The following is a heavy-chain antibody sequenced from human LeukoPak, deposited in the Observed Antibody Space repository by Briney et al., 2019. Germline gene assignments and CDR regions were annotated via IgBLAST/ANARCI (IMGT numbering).Heavy chain of an antibody. Sequence: SQTLSLTCTVSGGSISSGSYYWSWIRQPAGKGLEWIGRIYTSGSTNYNPSLKSRVTISVDTSKNQFSLKLSSVTAADTAVYYCARCRVVVINWGQGTLVTVSS. CDR3: ARCRVVVIN. V-gene: IGHV4-61*02. J-gene: IGHJ4*02. CDR2: IYTSGST. CDR1: GGSISSGSYY. D-gene: IGHD3-22*01.